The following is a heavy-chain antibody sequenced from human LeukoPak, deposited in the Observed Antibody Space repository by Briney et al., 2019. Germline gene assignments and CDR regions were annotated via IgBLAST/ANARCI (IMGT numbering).Heavy chain of an antibody. V-gene: IGHV4-59*08. CDR1: GGSISNSF. CDR3: ARVSSSSRGYYYYYGMDV. Sequence: PSETLSLTCTVSGGSISNSFWAWIRQPPGKGLEWIGYIHNSGTTKYNLTLESRVTISVDTSKNQFSLKLSSVTAADTAVYYCARVSSSSRGYYYYYGMDVWGQGTTVTVSS. CDR2: IHNSGTT. D-gene: IGHD6-13*01. J-gene: IGHJ6*02.